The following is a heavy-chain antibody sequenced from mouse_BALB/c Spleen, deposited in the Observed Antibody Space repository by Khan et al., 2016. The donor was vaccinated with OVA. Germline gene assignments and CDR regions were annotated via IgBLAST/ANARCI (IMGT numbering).Heavy chain of an antibody. D-gene: IGHD4-1*01. J-gene: IGHJ3*01. Sequence: EVQLQESGPGLVKPSQSLSLTCTVTGYSITSDYAWNWIRQFPGNKLEWMGYISYSGSTSYNPSLKSRISITRDTSKNQFFMQLNSVTTYDTATYYCTMGRTYWGQGTLVTVSA. CDR3: TMGRTY. V-gene: IGHV3-2*02. CDR1: GYSITSDYA. CDR2: ISYSGST.